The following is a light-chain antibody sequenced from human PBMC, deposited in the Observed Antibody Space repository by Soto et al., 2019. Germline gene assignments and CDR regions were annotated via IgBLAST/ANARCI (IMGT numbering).Light chain of an antibody. CDR3: QQRHMWPIT. Sequence: ESVLTQSRGTLSLSPGERATLSCRASQSFRGLLAWYQQKPGQAPRLLIYDAYNRATGIPPRFSGSGSGTDFTLTISSLEPEDSAVYYCQQRHMWPITFGQGTRLEIK. V-gene: IGKV3-11*01. CDR1: QSFRGL. CDR2: DAY. J-gene: IGKJ5*01.